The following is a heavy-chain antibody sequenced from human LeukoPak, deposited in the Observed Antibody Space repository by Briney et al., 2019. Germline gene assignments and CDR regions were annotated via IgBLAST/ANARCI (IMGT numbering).Heavy chain of an antibody. J-gene: IGHJ4*02. V-gene: IGHV1-3*01. CDR2: INAGNGKT. CDR3: AKAIWTSTLTTYYFDY. CDR1: GYSFTNYA. Sequence: ASVKVSCKASGYSFTNYAIQWVRQAPGQRLEWMGWINAGNGKTKYSQKFQGRVTITRDTSASTAYTELSSLRSEDTAVYYCAKAIWTSTLTTYYFDYWGQGALVTVSS. D-gene: IGHD4-17*01.